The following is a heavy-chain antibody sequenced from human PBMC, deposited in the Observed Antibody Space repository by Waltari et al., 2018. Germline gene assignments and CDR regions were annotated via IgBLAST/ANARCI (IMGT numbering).Heavy chain of an antibody. D-gene: IGHD3-3*01. V-gene: IGHV4-34*01. J-gene: IGHJ4*02. CDR2: NNHSGST. Sequence: QVQLQQWGAGLLKPSETLSLTCAVYGGSFSGYYWSWIRQPPGKGLEWIGENNHSGSTNYNPSLKSRVTISVDTSKNQFSLKLSSVTAADTAVYYCAREAGTIWSGYWVDYWGQGTLVTVSS. CDR3: AREAGTIWSGYWVDY. CDR1: GGSFSGYY.